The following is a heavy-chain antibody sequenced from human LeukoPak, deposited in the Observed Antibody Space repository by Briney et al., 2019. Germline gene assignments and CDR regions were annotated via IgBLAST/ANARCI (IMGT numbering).Heavy chain of an antibody. CDR3: ARVPIAVAGSEFDY. CDR2: IKQDGSEK. CDR1: GFTFSSYW. D-gene: IGHD6-19*01. J-gene: IGHJ4*01. V-gene: IGHV3-7*01. Sequence: PGGSLRLSCAASGFTFSSYWMSWVRQAPGKGLEWVANIKQDGSEKYYVDSVKGRFTISRDNAKNSLYLQMNSLRAEDTAVYYCARVPIAVAGSEFDYWGXGTLVTVSS.